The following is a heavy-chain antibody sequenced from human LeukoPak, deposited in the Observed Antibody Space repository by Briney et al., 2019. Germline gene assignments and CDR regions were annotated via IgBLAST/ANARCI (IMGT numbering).Heavy chain of an antibody. Sequence: GGSLRLSCAASGFTFSNYAMHWVRQAPGKGLEWVAVIWYDGSNKYYADSVKGRFTISRDNSKNTLYLQMNSLRAEDTAVYYCTRDIYFYGDYVIDYWGQGTLVTVSS. D-gene: IGHD4-17*01. CDR2: IWYDGSNK. V-gene: IGHV3-33*01. J-gene: IGHJ4*02. CDR1: GFTFSNYA. CDR3: TRDIYFYGDYVIDY.